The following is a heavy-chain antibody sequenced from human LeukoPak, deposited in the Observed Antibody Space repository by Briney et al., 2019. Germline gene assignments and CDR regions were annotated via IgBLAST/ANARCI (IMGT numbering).Heavy chain of an antibody. D-gene: IGHD3-22*01. V-gene: IGHV4-59*01. Sequence: SETLSLTCSVSGGSISGYYWSWIRQPPGKGLEWIGYMHYSGSTSYNPSLKSRVTISADTSKIQVSLRLSSVTAADTAVYYCARTYYYDTIGYYFDYWGQGTLVTVSS. J-gene: IGHJ4*02. CDR1: GGSISGYY. CDR3: ARTYYYDTIGYYFDY. CDR2: MHYSGST.